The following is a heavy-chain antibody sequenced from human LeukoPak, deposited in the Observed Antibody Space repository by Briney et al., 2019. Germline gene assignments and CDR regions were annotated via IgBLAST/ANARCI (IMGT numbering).Heavy chain of an antibody. V-gene: IGHV1-3*01. J-gene: IGHJ2*01. CDR2: INAGNDNT. CDR1: GGTFSSYA. Sequence: ASVKVSCKASGGTFSSYAMHWVRQAPGQRLEWMGWINAGNDNTKYSQNFQGRVTITRDTSASTAYMGLSSLRSEDTAIYYCARDREGYFDLWGRGTLVTVSS. CDR3: ARDREGYFDL.